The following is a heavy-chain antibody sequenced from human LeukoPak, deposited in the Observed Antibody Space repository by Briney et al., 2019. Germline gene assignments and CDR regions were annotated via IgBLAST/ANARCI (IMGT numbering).Heavy chain of an antibody. J-gene: IGHJ4*02. CDR3: ARDAYSGSWYYFDY. CDR1: GGSISSYY. D-gene: IGHD6-13*01. CDR2: IYYSGST. Sequence: PSETLSLTCTVSGGSISSYYWSWIRQPPGKGLEWIGYIYYSGSTNYNPSLKSRVTLSVDTSKNQFSLKLSSVTAADTAVYYCARDAYSGSWYYFDYWAQETLVTVP. V-gene: IGHV4-59*01.